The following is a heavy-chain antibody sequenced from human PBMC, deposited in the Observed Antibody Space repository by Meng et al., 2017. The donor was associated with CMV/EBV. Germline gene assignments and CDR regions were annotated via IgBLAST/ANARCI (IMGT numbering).Heavy chain of an antibody. V-gene: IGHV3-11*04. CDR1: GFTFSDYY. CDR3: ARDRDWFDP. Sequence: GESLKISCAASGFTFSDYYMSWIRQAPGKGLEWVSYISSSGSTIYYADSVKGRFTISRDNVKSSLYLQMNSLRAEDTAVYYCARDRDWFDPWGQGTLVTVSS. CDR2: ISSSGSTI. J-gene: IGHJ5*02.